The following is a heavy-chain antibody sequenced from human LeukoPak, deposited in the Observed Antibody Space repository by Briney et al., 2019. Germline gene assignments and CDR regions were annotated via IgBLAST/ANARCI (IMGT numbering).Heavy chain of an antibody. Sequence: PSETLSLTCAVYGGSFSGYYWSWIRQPPGKGLEWIGEINHSGSTNYNPSLKSRVTISVDTSKNQFSLKLSSVTAADTAVYYCARLVVEMATTYYFDYWGQGTLVTVSS. J-gene: IGHJ4*02. CDR1: GGSFSGYY. D-gene: IGHD5-24*01. CDR2: INHSGST. CDR3: ARLVVEMATTYYFDY. V-gene: IGHV4-34*01.